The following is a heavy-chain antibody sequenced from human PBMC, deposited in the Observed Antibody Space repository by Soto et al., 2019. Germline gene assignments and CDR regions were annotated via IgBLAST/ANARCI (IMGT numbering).Heavy chain of an antibody. J-gene: IGHJ6*03. D-gene: IGHD2-2*01. V-gene: IGHV3-74*01. CDR1: GFTFSSYW. CDR3: ARLRGYCSSASCSRKYYYYYYMDV. Sequence: GESLRLSCAASGFTFSSYWMHWVRQAPGKGLVWVSRINSDGSSTSYADSVKGRFTISRDNAKNTLYLQMNSLRAEDTAVYYCARLRGYCSSASCSRKYYYYYYMDVWGKGTTVTVSS. CDR2: INSDGSST.